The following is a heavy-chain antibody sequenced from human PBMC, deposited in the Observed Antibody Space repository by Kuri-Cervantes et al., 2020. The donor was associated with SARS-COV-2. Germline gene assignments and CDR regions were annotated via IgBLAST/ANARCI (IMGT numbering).Heavy chain of an antibody. CDR1: GGSFSGYY. Sequence: SQTLSLTCAVYGGSFSGYYWSWIRQPPGKGLEWIGEINHSGSTNYNPSLKSRVTISVDTSKNQFSLKLSSVTAADTAVYYCARHLAINMVRGVRSLGNFDYWGQGTLVTVSS. J-gene: IGHJ4*02. V-gene: IGHV4-34*01. CDR2: INHSGST. D-gene: IGHD3-10*01. CDR3: ARHLAINMVRGVRSLGNFDY.